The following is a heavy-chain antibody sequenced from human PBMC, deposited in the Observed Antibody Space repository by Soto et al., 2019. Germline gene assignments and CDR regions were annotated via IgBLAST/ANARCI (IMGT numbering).Heavy chain of an antibody. CDR1: GFTFSSYS. Sequence: EVQLVESGGGLVQPGGSLRLSCAASGFTFSSYSMNWVRQAPGKGLEWVSYISSSSSTIYYADSVKGRFTISRDNAKNSLYLQMSSLRYEDTAVYYCARDGGWLLDYWGQGTLVTVSS. V-gene: IGHV3-48*02. CDR3: ARDGGWLLDY. J-gene: IGHJ4*02. D-gene: IGHD5-12*01. CDR2: ISSSSSTI.